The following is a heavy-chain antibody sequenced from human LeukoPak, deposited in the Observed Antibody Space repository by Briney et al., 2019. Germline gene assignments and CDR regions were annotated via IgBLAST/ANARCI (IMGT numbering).Heavy chain of an antibody. V-gene: IGHV3-30*18. CDR3: AKDADDILTGNYFDY. CDR2: ISYDGSNK. CDR1: GFTFSSYG. D-gene: IGHD3-9*01. J-gene: IGHJ4*02. Sequence: GRSLRLSCAASGFTFSSYGMHWVRQAPGKGLEWVAVISYDGSNKYYADSVKGRFTISRDNSKSTLYLQMNSLRAEDTAVYYCAKDADDILTGNYFDYWGQGTLVTVSS.